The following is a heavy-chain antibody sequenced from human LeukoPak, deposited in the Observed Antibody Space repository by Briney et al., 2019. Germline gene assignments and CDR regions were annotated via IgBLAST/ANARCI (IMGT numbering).Heavy chain of an antibody. CDR1: GFTFSSYW. Sequence: PGGSLRLSCAASGFTFSSYWLSWVRQAPGKGLERVASIEQDGSQKYYVDSVRGRFTISRDNAKNSVYLQTNSLRVEDTAVYYCARNSGSNPFDYWGQGTLVTVSS. CDR3: ARNSGSNPFDY. V-gene: IGHV3-7*01. CDR2: IEQDGSQK. J-gene: IGHJ4*02. D-gene: IGHD1-26*01.